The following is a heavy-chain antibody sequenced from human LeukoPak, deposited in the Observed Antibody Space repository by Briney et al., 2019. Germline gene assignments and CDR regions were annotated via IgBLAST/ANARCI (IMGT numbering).Heavy chain of an antibody. Sequence: SETLSLTCTVSGGSISSYYWSWIRQPPGKGLEWIGYIYYSGSTNYNPSLKSRVTISVDTSKNQFSLKLSSATAADTAVYYCARGLEYYYDSSGYPLRWFDPWGQGTLVTVSS. CDR2: IYYSGST. CDR1: GGSISSYY. D-gene: IGHD3-22*01. V-gene: IGHV4-59*01. J-gene: IGHJ5*02. CDR3: ARGLEYYYDSSGYPLRWFDP.